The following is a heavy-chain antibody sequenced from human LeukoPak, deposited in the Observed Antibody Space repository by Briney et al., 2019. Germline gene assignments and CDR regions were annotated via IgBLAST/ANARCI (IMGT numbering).Heavy chain of an antibody. D-gene: IGHD3-10*01. CDR2: IGTASDT. V-gene: IGHV3-13*01. J-gene: IGHJ6*02. CDR1: GFTFSSYD. CDR3: ARVLGSGTYGLDV. Sequence: TGGSLRLSCAASGFTFSSYDMHWVRQATGKGLEWVSAIGTASDTYYPGSVKGRFTISRENAKNSLYLQMNSLRAGDTAVYYCARVLGSGTYGLDVWGQGTTVTVSS.